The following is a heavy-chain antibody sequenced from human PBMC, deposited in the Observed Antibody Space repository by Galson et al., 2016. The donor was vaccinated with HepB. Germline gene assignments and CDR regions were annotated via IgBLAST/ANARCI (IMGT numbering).Heavy chain of an antibody. D-gene: IGHD1-26*01. J-gene: IGHJ5*02. CDR1: GYTFTTSG. V-gene: IGHV1-18*01. CDR3: ARGANRFDRFDP. CDR2: IGGYNVIR. Sequence: SVKVSCKASGYTFTTSGINWVRQAPGQGLEWMGWIGGYNVIRKYAPSFQGRVTMTTDTSTNTAYMELRSLRSDDTAIYYCARGANRFDRFDPWGQGTPVTVSS.